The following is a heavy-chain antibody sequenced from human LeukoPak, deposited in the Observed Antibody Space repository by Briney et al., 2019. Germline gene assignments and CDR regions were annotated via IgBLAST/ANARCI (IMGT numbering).Heavy chain of an antibody. CDR2: IYYSGST. CDR1: GGSNSSYY. V-gene: IGHV4-59*12. Sequence: SETLSLTCTVSGGSNSSYYWSWIRQPPGKGLEWIGYIYYSGSTNYNPSLKSRVTISVDKSKNQFSLKLSSVTAADTAVYYCARRGSYFSFDYWGQGTLVTVSS. CDR3: ARRGSYFSFDY. D-gene: IGHD1-26*01. J-gene: IGHJ4*02.